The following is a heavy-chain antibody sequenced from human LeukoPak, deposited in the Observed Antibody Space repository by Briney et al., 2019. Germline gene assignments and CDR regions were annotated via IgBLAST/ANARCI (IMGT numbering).Heavy chain of an antibody. V-gene: IGHV4-4*07. J-gene: IGHJ6*03. CDR2: IYTSGST. CDR3: ARDILGYCSSTSCLLGYYYYYMDV. Sequence: SETLSLTCTVSGGSISSYYWSWIRQPAGKGLEWIGRIYTSGSTNYNPSLKSRVTMSVDTSKNQSSLKLSSVTAADTAVYYCARDILGYCSSTSCLLGYYYYYMDVWGKGTTVTISS. D-gene: IGHD2-2*01. CDR1: GGSISSYY.